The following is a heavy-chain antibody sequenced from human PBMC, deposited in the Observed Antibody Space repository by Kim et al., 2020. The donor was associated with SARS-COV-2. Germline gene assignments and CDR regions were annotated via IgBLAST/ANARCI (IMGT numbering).Heavy chain of an antibody. CDR1: GFTFSSYA. V-gene: IGHV3-23*01. CDR2: ISGSGGST. J-gene: IGHJ3*02. D-gene: IGHD6-13*01. CDR3: AKVRSLIAAAGDGWAAFDI. Sequence: GGSLRLSCAASGFTFSSYAMSWVRQAPGKGLEWVSAISGSGGSTYYADSVKGRFTISRDNSKNTLYLQMNSLRAEDTAVYYCAKVRSLIAAAGDGWAAFDIWGQGTMVTVSS.